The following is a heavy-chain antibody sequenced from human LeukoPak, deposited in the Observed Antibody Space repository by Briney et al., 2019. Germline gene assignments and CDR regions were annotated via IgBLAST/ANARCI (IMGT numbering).Heavy chain of an antibody. CDR3: ARGSAYYYGSGSYQDY. V-gene: IGHV4-34*01. CDR2: INHSGGT. CDR1: GGSFSGYY. J-gene: IGHJ4*02. Sequence: SETLSLTCAVYGGSFSGYYWSWIRQPPGKGLEWIGEINHSGGTNYNPSLKSRVTISVDTSKNQFSLKLSSVTAADTAVYYCARGSAYYYGSGSYQDYWGQGTLVTVSS. D-gene: IGHD3-10*01.